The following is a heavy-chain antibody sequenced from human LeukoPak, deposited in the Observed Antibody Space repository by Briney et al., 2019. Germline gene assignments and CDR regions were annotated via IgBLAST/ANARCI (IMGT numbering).Heavy chain of an antibody. CDR3: ARDHNYAFDY. CDR1: GFTFSDYS. D-gene: IGHD5-18*01. CDR2: IGLSSGAR. V-gene: IGHV3-48*04. J-gene: IGHJ4*02. Sequence: PGGSLRPSCAASGFTFSDYSMNWVRQAPGKGLEWLSYIGLSSGARYYADSVKGRFSISSDNAKNSLSLQMNSLRADDTAVYYCARDHNYAFDYWGQGILVTVSS.